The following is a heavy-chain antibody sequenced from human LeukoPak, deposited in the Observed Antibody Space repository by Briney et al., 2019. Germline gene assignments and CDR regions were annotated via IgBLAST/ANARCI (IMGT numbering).Heavy chain of an antibody. CDR3: ARALGDCSSTSCYALRAGPSRYFDY. CDR2: INHSGST. V-gene: IGHV4-34*01. Sequence: SETLSLTCAVYGGSFSGYYWSWIRPPPGKGLEWSGEINHSGSTNYNPSLKSRVTISVDTSKNQFSLKLSSVTAADTAVYYCARALGDCSSTSCYALRAGPSRYFDYWGQGTLVTVSS. D-gene: IGHD2-2*01. J-gene: IGHJ4*02. CDR1: GGSFSGYY.